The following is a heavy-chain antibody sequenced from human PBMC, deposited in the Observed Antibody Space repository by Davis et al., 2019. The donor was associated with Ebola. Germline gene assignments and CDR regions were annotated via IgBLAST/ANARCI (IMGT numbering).Heavy chain of an antibody. Sequence: GESLKISCAASGFTFSSYAMHWVRQAPGKGLEWVAVISYDGSNKYYADSVKGRFTISRDNSKNTLYLQMNSLRAEDTAVYYCAGELLGGGGYWGQGTLVTVSS. CDR2: ISYDGSNK. CDR3: AGELLGGGGY. V-gene: IGHV3-30-3*01. J-gene: IGHJ4*02. CDR1: GFTFSSYA. D-gene: IGHD2-15*01.